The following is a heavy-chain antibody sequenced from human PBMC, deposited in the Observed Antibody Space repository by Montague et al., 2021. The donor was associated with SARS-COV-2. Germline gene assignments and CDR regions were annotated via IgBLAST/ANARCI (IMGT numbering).Heavy chain of an antibody. Sequence: SLRLSCAASGFTVSSNHMSWVRQAPGKGLEWVSVIYSGGSTYYADSVKGRFTISRDNSKNTLYLQMNSLRAEDTAVYYCARGGSWFGELFTSYYYYYHMDVWGKGTTVTVSS. CDR3: ARGGSWFGELFTSYYYYYHMDV. D-gene: IGHD3-10*01. CDR1: GFTVSSNH. CDR2: IYSGGST. V-gene: IGHV3-66*02. J-gene: IGHJ6*03.